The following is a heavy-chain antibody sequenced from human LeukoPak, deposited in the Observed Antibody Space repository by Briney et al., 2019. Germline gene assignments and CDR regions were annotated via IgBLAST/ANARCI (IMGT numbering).Heavy chain of an antibody. CDR3: AKVLSYDFWSGQSWFDP. J-gene: IGHJ5*02. Sequence: GGSLRLSCAASEFTFSSYSMNWVRQAPGKGLEWVSYITNSGNSKSYADSVKGRFTISRDNTKNSLYLQMNGLRAEDTAVYYCAKVLSYDFWSGQSWFDPWGQGTLVTVSS. V-gene: IGHV3-48*01. D-gene: IGHD3-3*01. CDR2: ITNSGNSK. CDR1: EFTFSSYS.